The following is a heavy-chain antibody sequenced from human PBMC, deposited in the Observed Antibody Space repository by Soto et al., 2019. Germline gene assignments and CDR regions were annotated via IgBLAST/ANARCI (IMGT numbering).Heavy chain of an antibody. J-gene: IGHJ4*02. CDR1: GGSISSYY. Sequence: QVQLQESGPGLVKPSETLSLTCTVSGGSISSYYWSWIRQPPGKGLEWIGYIYYSGITNYNPSLKSRVTISVDTSKNQFSLKLSSVTAADTAVYYCARNRGGYYDSSGYYFDYWGQGTLVTVSS. D-gene: IGHD3-22*01. V-gene: IGHV4-59*01. CDR2: IYYSGIT. CDR3: ARNRGGYYDSSGYYFDY.